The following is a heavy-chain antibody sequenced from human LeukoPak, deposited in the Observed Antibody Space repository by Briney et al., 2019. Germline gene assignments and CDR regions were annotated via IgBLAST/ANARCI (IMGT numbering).Heavy chain of an antibody. CDR1: GFTFSDYY. Sequence: KTGGSLRLSCAASGFTFSDYYMSWIRQAPGKGLEWVSYISSSGSTIYYADSVKGRFTISRDNAKNSLYLQMNSLRAEDTAVYYCARVRYCSSTSCYYSSPSPWGQGTLVTVSS. J-gene: IGHJ5*02. V-gene: IGHV3-11*04. CDR2: ISSSGSTI. CDR3: ARVRYCSSTSCYYSSPSP. D-gene: IGHD2-2*01.